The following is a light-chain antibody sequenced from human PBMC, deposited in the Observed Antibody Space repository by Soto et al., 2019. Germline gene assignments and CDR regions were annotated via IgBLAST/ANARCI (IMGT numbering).Light chain of an antibody. CDR1: QSVSSN. CDR3: QQYNNWPPRT. V-gene: IGKV3-15*01. J-gene: IGKJ1*01. CDR2: GAS. Sequence: EKMETHSPAPPFLSSREKNTPSCRASQSVSSNLAWYQQKPGQAPRLLIYGASTRATGIPARFSGSGSGTEFTLTISSLQSEDFAVYYCQQYNNWPPRTFGQGTKVDIK.